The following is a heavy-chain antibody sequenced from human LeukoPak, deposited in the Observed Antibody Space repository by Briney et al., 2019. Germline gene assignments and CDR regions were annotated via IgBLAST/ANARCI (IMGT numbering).Heavy chain of an antibody. CDR2: ISFDGTNQ. CDR3: AKARGVVVVAAIDY. D-gene: IGHD2-15*01. CDR1: GFSFSKYG. J-gene: IGHJ4*02. Sequence: GTSLRLSCAASGFSFSKYGMNWVRQAPGKGLEWVALISFDGTNQYYGDSVKGRFTISRDNSKNTVFLQMTSLTVEDTAVYYCAKARGVVVVAAIDYWGQGTLVTVSS. V-gene: IGHV3-30*18.